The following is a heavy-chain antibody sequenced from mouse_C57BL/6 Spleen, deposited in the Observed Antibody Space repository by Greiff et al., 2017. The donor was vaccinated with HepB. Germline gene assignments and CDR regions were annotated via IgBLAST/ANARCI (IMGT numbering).Heavy chain of an antibody. Sequence: DVKLVESGGGLVKPGGSLKLSCAASGFTFSSYAMSWVRQTPEKRLEWVATISDGGSYTYYPDNVKGRFTISRDNAKNNLYLQMSHLKSEDTAMYYCARDILDYWGQGTTLTVSS. CDR2: ISDGGSYT. CDR1: GFTFSSYA. J-gene: IGHJ2*01. V-gene: IGHV5-4*01. CDR3: ARDILDY.